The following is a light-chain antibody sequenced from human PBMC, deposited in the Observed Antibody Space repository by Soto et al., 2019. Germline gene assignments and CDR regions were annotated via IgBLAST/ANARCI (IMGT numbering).Light chain of an antibody. CDR1: SSDVGGYNY. CDR2: EVS. V-gene: IGLV2-14*01. Sequence: QPVLTQPASVSGSPGQSITISCTGTSSDVGGYNYVSWYQQHPGKAPKLMIYEVSNRPSGVYNRFSGSKSGNTASLTISGLQAEDEADYYCISYTSSRVVFGGGTKLTVL. CDR3: ISYTSSRVV. J-gene: IGLJ2*01.